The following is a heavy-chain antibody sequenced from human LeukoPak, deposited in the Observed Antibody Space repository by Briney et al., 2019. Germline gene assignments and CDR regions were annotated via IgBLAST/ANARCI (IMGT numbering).Heavy chain of an antibody. CDR2: ISGSGST. CDR3: AKGLSSGSYLYFDY. D-gene: IGHD1-26*01. V-gene: IGHV3-23*01. Sequence: GGSLRLSCAASGFTFSSYAMSWVRQAPGKGLEWVSAISGSGSTYYTDSVKGRFTISRDNSKNTLYLQMNSLRAEDTAVYYCAKGLSSGSYLYFDYWGQGTLVTVSP. CDR1: GFTFSSYA. J-gene: IGHJ4*02.